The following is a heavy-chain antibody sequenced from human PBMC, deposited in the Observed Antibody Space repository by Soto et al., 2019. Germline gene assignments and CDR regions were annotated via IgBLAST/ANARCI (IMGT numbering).Heavy chain of an antibody. Sequence: QVQLVESGGGVVQPGRSLRLSCAASGITLSSSGMHWVRQAPGKGLEWVALISYDGSSGYYADSVKGRFTISRDNSKNTVYLQMNSLRGEDAAVYYCAKDRGGLVLYFDYWGHGTLVSGSS. V-gene: IGHV3-30*19. CDR1: GITLSSSG. CDR2: ISYDGSSG. CDR3: AKDRGGLVLYFDY. D-gene: IGHD3-16*01. J-gene: IGHJ4*01.